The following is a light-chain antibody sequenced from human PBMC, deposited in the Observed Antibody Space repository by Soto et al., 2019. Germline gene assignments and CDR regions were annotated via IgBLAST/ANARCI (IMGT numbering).Light chain of an antibody. CDR3: CSYAGSYTPVV. V-gene: IGLV2-11*01. CDR2: DVS. CDR1: SSDVGGYNY. J-gene: IGLJ2*01. Sequence: QSVLTQPRSVSGSPGQSVTISCTGTSSDVGGYNYVSWYQQHPGKAPKLMIYDVSKRPSGAPDRFSGSKSGNTASLTISGLQAEDEADYYCCSYAGSYTPVVFGGGTKVTDL.